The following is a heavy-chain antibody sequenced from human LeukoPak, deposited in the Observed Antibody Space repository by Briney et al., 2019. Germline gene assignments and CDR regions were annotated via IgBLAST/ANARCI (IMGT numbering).Heavy chain of an antibody. CDR2: IYHSGST. V-gene: IGHV4-30-2*01. CDR3: ARDNGGELEQRGGAFDI. CDR1: GGSISSGGYY. Sequence: PSETLSLTCTVSGGSISSGGYYWSWIRQPPGKGLEWIGYIYHSGSTYYNPSLKSRVTISVDRSKNQFSLKLSSVTAADTAVYYCARDNGGELEQRGGAFDIWGQGTMVTVSS. D-gene: IGHD1/OR15-1a*01. J-gene: IGHJ3*02.